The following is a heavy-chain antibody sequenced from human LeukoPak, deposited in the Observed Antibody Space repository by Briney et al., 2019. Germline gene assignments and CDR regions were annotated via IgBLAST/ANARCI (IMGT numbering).Heavy chain of an antibody. D-gene: IGHD3-9*01. CDR3: ARQVGKTYYDILTGYSYWFDP. J-gene: IGHJ5*02. V-gene: IGHV5-51*01. CDR2: IYPGDSDT. CDR1: GYSFTSYW. Sequence: GESLKISCKGSGYSFTSYWIGWVRQMPGKGLEWIGIIYPGDSDTRYSPSFQGQVTISADKSISTAYLQWSSLKASDTAMYYCARQVGKTYYDILTGYSYWFDPWGQGTLVTVSS.